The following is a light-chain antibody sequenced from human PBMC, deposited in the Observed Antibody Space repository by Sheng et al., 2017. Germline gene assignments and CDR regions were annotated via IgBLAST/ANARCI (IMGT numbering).Light chain of an antibody. CDR3: QQYFSSPET. J-gene: IGKJ1*01. V-gene: IGKV3-15*01. CDR1: HNVGYK. CDR2: GAS. Sequence: ETVMTQSPATLSVSPGEGVTLSCRASHNVGYKVAWFQQKLGQAPSLLIYGASTRDTGVPARFSGSGSGTEFTLTIASLEPEDFALYFCQQYFSSPETFGQGTKVEI.